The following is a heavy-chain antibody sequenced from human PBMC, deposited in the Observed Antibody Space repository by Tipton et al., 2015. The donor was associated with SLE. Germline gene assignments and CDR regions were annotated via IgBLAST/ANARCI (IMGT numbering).Heavy chain of an antibody. D-gene: IGHD1-1*01. J-gene: IGHJ4*02. V-gene: IGHV3-7*04. Sequence: SLRLSCAVSGFTFSSYWMSWVRQAPGKGLEWVGNIKQDGSEKYYVDSVKGRFTISRDNAKNSLYLQMNSLRAEDTAVYYCARGGGNVFDYWGQGTLVTVSS. CDR2: IKQDGSEK. CDR3: ARGGGNVFDY. CDR1: GFTFSSYW.